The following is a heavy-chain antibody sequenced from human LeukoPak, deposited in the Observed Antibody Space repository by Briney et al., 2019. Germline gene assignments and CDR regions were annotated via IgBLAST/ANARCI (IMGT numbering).Heavy chain of an antibody. Sequence: SDPVSLMCCIWGGHLRCYFWLGLRQPTGRGGEGMAYIHYSGSTNYNPSLKSRVTISADTSKNQFSLKLISLTAADTAVYYCARDKHGSGTAHTFDPCGQATLVTVYS. D-gene: IGHD3-10*01. CDR2: IHYSGST. J-gene: IGHJ5*02. CDR1: GGHLRCYF. CDR3: ARDKHGSGTAHTFDP. V-gene: IGHV4-59*01.